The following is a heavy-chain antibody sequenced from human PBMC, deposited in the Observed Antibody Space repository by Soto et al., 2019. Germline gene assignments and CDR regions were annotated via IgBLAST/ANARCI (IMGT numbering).Heavy chain of an antibody. J-gene: IGHJ5*02. CDR1: GYTFTGYY. D-gene: IGHD2-2*02. CDR2: INPNSGGT. V-gene: IGHV1-2*02. Sequence: ASVKVSCKASGYTFTGYYMHWVRQAPGQGLEWMGWINPNSGGTNYAQKFQGRVTMTRDTSISTAYMELSRLRSDDTAVYYCARDHRYCSSTSCYTGPNWFDPWGQGTLVTVSS. CDR3: ARDHRYCSSTSCYTGPNWFDP.